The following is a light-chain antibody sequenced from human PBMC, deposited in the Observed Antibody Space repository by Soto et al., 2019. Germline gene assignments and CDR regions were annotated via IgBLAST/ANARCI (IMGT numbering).Light chain of an antibody. CDR2: AAS. Sequence: DIQMTQSPSSLSASVGDRVTITCRASQGISNYLAWYQQKPGKVPKLLIYAASTLQSGVPSRFSGSGSGTDFTLNISSLQAEDVATYYCQKYNSVPRTFGQVTKVEIK. CDR1: QGISNY. V-gene: IGKV1-27*01. J-gene: IGKJ1*01. CDR3: QKYNSVPRT.